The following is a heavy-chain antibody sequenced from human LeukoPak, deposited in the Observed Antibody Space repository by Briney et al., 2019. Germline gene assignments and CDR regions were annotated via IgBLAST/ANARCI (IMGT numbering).Heavy chain of an antibody. V-gene: IGHV4-59*08. D-gene: IGHD3-22*01. CDR1: GGSISSYY. Sequence: SETLSLTCTVSGGSISSYYWSWIRQPPGKGVEWIGYIYYSGSTNYNPSLKRRVTISVDTSKDQFSLKLSSVTAADTAVYYCARLTYYDSRDAFDIWGQGTMVTVSS. J-gene: IGHJ3*02. CDR2: IYYSGST. CDR3: ARLTYYDSRDAFDI.